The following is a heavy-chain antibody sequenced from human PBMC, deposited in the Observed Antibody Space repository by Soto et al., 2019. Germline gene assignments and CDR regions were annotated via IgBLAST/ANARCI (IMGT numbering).Heavy chain of an antibody. D-gene: IGHD3-3*02. CDR1: GGSFSGYY. J-gene: IGHJ6*02. Sequence: QVQPEQWGAGLLKPSETLSLTCAVYGGSFSGYYWTWIRQAPGKGLEWIGEINHCGGTNYNSSLKSRDTISVDTSKNQFSLILYSVTAADTAVYYCARDRQYYQFWSGCQNEGPCAMDVWGQGTTVTVSS. CDR2: INHCGGT. CDR3: ARDRQYYQFWSGCQNEGPCAMDV. V-gene: IGHV4-34*02.